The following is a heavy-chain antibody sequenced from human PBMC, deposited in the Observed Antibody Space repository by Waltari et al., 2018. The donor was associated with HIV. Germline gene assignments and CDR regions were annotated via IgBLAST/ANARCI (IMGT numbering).Heavy chain of an antibody. CDR1: GYDFASHW. D-gene: IGHD3-10*01. Sequence: EVYLEQSGPEVKKPGESLKISCKISGYDFASHWIGWVRQTPGKGLESVAIISPGASETSYSPPFQGRVTVSVDKSLTTAYLHWTRLRASDTAIYYCARVPFGDYFDSWGQGTLVTVSS. CDR2: ISPGASET. J-gene: IGHJ4*02. V-gene: IGHV5-51*03. CDR3: ARVPFGDYFDS.